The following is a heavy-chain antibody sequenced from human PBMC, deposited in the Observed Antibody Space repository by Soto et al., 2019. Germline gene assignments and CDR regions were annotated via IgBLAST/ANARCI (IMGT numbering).Heavy chain of an antibody. D-gene: IGHD3-16*01. CDR3: ARDAPGGFDY. Sequence: GGSLRLSCAASGFTFSSVGMHWVRQAPGKGLEWVAVIWFDGSYKYYVDSVKGRFTISRDNSNNMLYLQMNSLRAEDTAVYYCARDAPGGFDYWGQGTLVTVSS. V-gene: IGHV3-33*01. CDR2: IWFDGSYK. J-gene: IGHJ4*02. CDR1: GFTFSSVG.